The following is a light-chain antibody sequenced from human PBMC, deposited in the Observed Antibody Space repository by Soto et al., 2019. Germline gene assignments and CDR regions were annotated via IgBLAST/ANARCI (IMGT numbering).Light chain of an antibody. CDR3: QQYYSTPIT. V-gene: IGKV4-1*01. CDR2: WAS. J-gene: IGKJ5*01. Sequence: DTVMTQSPDSLAVSLGERATINCKSSQSVLYSSNNKNYLAWYQQKPGQPPKLLIYWASTRESGVPDRFSGSGSGTDFTLTVSSLQAEDVAVYYCQQYYSTPITFGQGTR. CDR1: QSVLYSSNNKNY.